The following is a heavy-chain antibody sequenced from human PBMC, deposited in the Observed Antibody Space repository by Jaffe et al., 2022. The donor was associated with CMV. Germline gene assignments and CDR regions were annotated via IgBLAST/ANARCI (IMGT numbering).Heavy chain of an antibody. CDR2: IYHSGST. Sequence: QVQLQESGPGLVKPSGTLSLTCAVSGGSISSSNWWSWVRQAPGKGLEWIGEIYHSGSTNYNPSLKNRVTISIDKSKNLFSLKLNSVTAADTAIYYCASIAVGVGIDYWGQGTLVTVSS. CDR1: GGSISSSNW. CDR3: ASIAVGVGIDY. D-gene: IGHD6-19*01. J-gene: IGHJ4*02. V-gene: IGHV4-4*02.